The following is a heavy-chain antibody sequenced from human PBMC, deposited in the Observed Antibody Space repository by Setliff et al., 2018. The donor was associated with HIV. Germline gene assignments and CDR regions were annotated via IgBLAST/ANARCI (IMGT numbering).Heavy chain of an antibody. D-gene: IGHD2-21*02. CDR1: GFTFDDYA. CDR2: ISWNSGAI. J-gene: IGHJ6*03. CDR3: ARVRETSGGYWGNFYYYMDV. V-gene: IGHV3-9*01. Sequence: GGSLRLSCAASGFTFDDYAMHWVRQTPGKGLEWVSSISWNSGAIDYAESVKGRFSISRDNANNTLYLQMNSLRAEDTAVYFCARVRETSGGYWGNFYYYMDVWGKGTTVTVSS.